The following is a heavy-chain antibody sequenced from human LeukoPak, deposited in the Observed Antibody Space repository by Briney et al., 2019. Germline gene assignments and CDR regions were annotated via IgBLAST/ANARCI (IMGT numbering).Heavy chain of an antibody. V-gene: IGHV3-30*02. J-gene: IGHJ4*02. D-gene: IGHD3-3*01. CDR2: IQSDGTNK. Sequence: GGSLRLSCAASGFTFSNYGIHWVRQAPGKGLEWVAFIQSDGTNKYYADSVKGRFTISRDNSKNTLYLEMNSLRAEDTAVYYCAKMGLDFWSLQRSDYWGQGTLVTVSS. CDR1: GFTFSNYG. CDR3: AKMGLDFWSLQRSDY.